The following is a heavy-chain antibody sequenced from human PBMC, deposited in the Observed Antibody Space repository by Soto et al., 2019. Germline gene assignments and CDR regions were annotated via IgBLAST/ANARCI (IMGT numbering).Heavy chain of an antibody. CDR3: QAYYYGMDV. V-gene: IGHV3-73*01. CDR2: IRSEANSYAT. J-gene: IGHJ6*02. CDR1: GFTFSGSA. Sequence: PGGSLRLSCAASGFTFSGSAMHWVRQASGKGLEWVGRIRSEANSYATAYAASVKGRFTISRDDSKNTAYLQMNSLKTEDTAVYYCQAYYYGMDVWGQGTTVTVSS.